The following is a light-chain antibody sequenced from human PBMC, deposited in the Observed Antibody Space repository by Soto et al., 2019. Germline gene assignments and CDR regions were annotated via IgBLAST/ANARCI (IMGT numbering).Light chain of an antibody. J-gene: IGKJ2*01. CDR3: QQSYSTPYT. CDR1: QSILSY. Sequence: DIQMPQSPSSLSASVGDRLTITCRASQSILSYLNWYQQKPGKAPNLLIYTASNLQSGVPSRFSGSGSGTDFTLTSSSRQPEDFATYYCQQSYSTPYTFGQGNKLEI. V-gene: IGKV1-39*01. CDR2: TAS.